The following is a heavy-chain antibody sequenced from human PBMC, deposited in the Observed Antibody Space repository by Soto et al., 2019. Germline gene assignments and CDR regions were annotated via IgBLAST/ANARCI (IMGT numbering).Heavy chain of an antibody. CDR1: GYTFTSYG. Sequence: ASVKVSCKASGYTFTSYGISWVRQAPGQGLEWMGWISAYNGNTNYAQKLQGRVTMTTDTSTSTAYMELRSLRSDDTAVYYCARDLLIYSSSLRQHYYYYYDMDVWGQGTTVTVSS. V-gene: IGHV1-18*01. J-gene: IGHJ6*02. CDR2: ISAYNGNT. D-gene: IGHD6-13*01. CDR3: ARDLLIYSSSLRQHYYYYYDMDV.